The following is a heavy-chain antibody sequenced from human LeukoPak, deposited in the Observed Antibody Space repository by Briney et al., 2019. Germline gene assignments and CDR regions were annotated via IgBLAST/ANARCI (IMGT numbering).Heavy chain of an antibody. CDR2: IYRGGST. J-gene: IGHJ3*02. CDR1: GFTVSSNY. V-gene: IGHV3-53*01. D-gene: IGHD6-13*01. Sequence: GGSLRLSCAAPGFTVSSNYMSWVRQAPGKGLEWVSVIYRGGSTYYADSVKGRFTISRDNSKNTLYLQMNSLRAEDTAVYYCGGRSSDSSSWSAFDIWGQGTMVTVSS. CDR3: GGRSSDSSSWSAFDI.